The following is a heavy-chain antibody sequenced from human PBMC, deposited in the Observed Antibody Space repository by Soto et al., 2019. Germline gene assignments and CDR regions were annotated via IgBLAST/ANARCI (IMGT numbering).Heavy chain of an antibody. J-gene: IGHJ4*01. CDR3: ARGVSVKLAVQGGAAEKNYFDA. CDR2: TDHSGIT. V-gene: IGHV4-34*04. CDR1: GASFSCFY. D-gene: IGHD1-26*01. Sequence: PETLPLTCAVSGASFSCFYWSWIRQSPGKVLEWIGETDHSGITNNNKALKSRATMSVDTSKNQFSLKIRSVTAEETDVYYCARGVSVKLAVQGGAAEKNYFDAWRQGTLVT.